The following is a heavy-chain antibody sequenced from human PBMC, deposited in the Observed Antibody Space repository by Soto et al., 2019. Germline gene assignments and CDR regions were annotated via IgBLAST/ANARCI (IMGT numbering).Heavy chain of an antibody. J-gene: IGHJ4*02. V-gene: IGHV4-4*02. D-gene: IGHD3-22*01. Sequence: QVHLQESGPGLVKPSGTLSLSCSVFGDSISGSYWWSWVRQPPGKGLEWIGAIYHHGNTNYNPSLKSRVTVSVDKSKNQFALNLISVTAADTAVYYCARTDSNGTLDHWGQGTVVTVSS. CDR2: IYHHGNT. CDR1: GDSISGSYW. CDR3: ARTDSNGTLDH.